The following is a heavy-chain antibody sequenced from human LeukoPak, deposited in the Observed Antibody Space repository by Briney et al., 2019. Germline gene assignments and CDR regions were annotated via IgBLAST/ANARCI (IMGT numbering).Heavy chain of an antibody. CDR1: GGSISSYY. CDR3: ARAHSITGTPRYYYYYMDV. J-gene: IGHJ6*03. D-gene: IGHD1-20*01. V-gene: IGHV4-59*01. Sequence: SETLSLTCTVSGGSISSYYWSWIRQPPGKGLEWIGYIYYSGSTNYNPSLKSRVTISVDTSKNQFSLKLSSVTAADTAVHYCARAHSITGTPRYYYYYMDVWGKGTTVTVSS. CDR2: IYYSGST.